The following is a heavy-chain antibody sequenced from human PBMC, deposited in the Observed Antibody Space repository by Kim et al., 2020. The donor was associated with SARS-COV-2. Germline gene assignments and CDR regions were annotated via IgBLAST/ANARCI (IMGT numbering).Heavy chain of an antibody. Sequence: GGSLRLSCAASAFSFRSSWMSWVRQAPGKGLEWVANIKEDGSEKYYVASVKGRFSISRDNAKNSLYLQMNNLRADDSAVYYCAIGDAFDVWGQGTVVTVSS. V-gene: IGHV3-7*01. CDR3: AIGDAFDV. J-gene: IGHJ3*01. CDR1: AFSFRSSW. D-gene: IGHD3-16*01. CDR2: IKEDGSEK.